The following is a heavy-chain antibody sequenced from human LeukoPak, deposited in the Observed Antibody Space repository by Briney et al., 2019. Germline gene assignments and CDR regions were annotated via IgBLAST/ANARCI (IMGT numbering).Heavy chain of an antibody. Sequence: PSGTLSLTCAVSCGSISSSNWWSWVRQPPGKGLEWIGEIYHSGSTNYNPSLKSRVTISVDKSKNQFSLKLSSVTAADTAVYYCARIDILTGYFYFDYWGQGTLVTVSS. V-gene: IGHV4-4*02. J-gene: IGHJ4*02. D-gene: IGHD3-9*01. CDR1: CGSISSSNW. CDR2: IYHSGST. CDR3: ARIDILTGYFYFDY.